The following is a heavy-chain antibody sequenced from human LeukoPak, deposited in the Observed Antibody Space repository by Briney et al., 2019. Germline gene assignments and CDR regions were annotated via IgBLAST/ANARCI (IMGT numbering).Heavy chain of an antibody. CDR3: ASLDIVVVPAAGGTDWFDP. D-gene: IGHD2-2*01. V-gene: IGHV3-30*02. CDR1: GFTFSSYG. Sequence: GGSLRLSCAASGFTFSSYGMHWVRQAPGKGLEWVAFIRYDGSNKYYADSVKGRFTISRDNSKNTLYLQMNSLRAEDTAVYYCASLDIVVVPAAGGTDWFDPWGQGTLVTVSS. J-gene: IGHJ5*02. CDR2: IRYDGSNK.